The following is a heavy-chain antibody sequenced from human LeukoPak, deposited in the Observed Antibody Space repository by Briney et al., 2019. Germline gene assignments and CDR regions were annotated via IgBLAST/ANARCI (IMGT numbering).Heavy chain of an antibody. CDR2: IYPGDSDA. V-gene: IGHV5-51*01. Sequence: GESLKISCKGSGFTFTSYWIAWVRQMPGKGLEWMGIIYPGDSDATYSPSFQGQVTISADESISTAYLQWSSLKASDTAMYCCAIPQDDILTGYQGDAFDIWGQGTVVLVSS. J-gene: IGHJ3*02. CDR1: GFTFTSYW. CDR3: AIPQDDILTGYQGDAFDI. D-gene: IGHD3-9*01.